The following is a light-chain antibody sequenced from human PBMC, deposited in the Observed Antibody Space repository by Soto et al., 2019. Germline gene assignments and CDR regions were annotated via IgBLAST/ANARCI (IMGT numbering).Light chain of an antibody. CDR3: SSYTISSTDV. J-gene: IGLJ1*01. CDR1: SSDVGSYNR. V-gene: IGLV2-18*02. CDR2: EVS. Sequence: QSALTQPPSVSGSPGQSVAISCTGTSSDVGSYNRVSWYQQPPGTAPKLIISEVSNRPSGVPDRFSGSKSGNTASLTISGLQAEDEGDYYCSSYTISSTDVFGTGTKVTVL.